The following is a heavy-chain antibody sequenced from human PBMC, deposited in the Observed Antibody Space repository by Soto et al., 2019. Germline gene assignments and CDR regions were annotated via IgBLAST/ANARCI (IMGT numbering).Heavy chain of an antibody. Sequence: EVQLLESGGGLVQPGGSLRLSCAASGFTFSSYAMSWVRQAPGKGLEWVSAISGSGGSTYYADSVKGRFTISRDKSKHTRYLQMNSLRAEDTAVYYCAKDSSSWYRPPLNWFAPWGQGALVTVSS. J-gene: IGHJ5*02. CDR2: ISGSGGST. D-gene: IGHD6-13*01. V-gene: IGHV3-23*01. CDR3: AKDSSSWYRPPLNWFAP. CDR1: GFTFSSYA.